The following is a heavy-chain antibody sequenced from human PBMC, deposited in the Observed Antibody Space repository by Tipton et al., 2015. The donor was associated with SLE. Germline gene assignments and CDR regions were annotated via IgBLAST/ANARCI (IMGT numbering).Heavy chain of an antibody. CDR2: IYYSGGT. CDR3: ARMGYCVTAPCARDDAFHI. CDR1: GGSISGHY. J-gene: IGHJ3*02. V-gene: IGHV4-59*11. Sequence: GLVKPSETLSLTCTVSGGSISGHYWSWIRQSPEKGLEYIGYIYYSGGTNYNPSLKSRVTISVDTSKNQFSLRLSSVTAADTALYYCARMGYCVTAPCARDDAFHIWGQGTMVTVSS. D-gene: IGHD2-15*01.